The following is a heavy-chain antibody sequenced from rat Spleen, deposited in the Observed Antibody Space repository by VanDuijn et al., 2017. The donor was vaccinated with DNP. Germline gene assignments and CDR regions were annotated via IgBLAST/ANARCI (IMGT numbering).Heavy chain of an antibody. CDR1: GFTFSNYW. V-gene: IGHV5-31*01. CDR3: ARQDYSALFDY. Sequence: EVQLVESGGGLVQPGRSLKLSCAASGFTFSNYWMTWIRQAPREGLEWVASILNTGDGSYYSDSVKGRFTISRDNAKSTLYLQMNSLRSEDTATYYCARQDYSALFDYWGQGVMVTVSS. D-gene: IGHD1-1*01. J-gene: IGHJ2*01. CDR2: ILNTGDGS.